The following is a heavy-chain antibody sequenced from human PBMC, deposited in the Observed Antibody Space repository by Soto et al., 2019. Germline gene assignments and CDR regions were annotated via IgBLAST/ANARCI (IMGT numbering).Heavy chain of an antibody. V-gene: IGHV4-59*01. Sequence: KTSETLSLTCTVSGGSMRNYFWTWIRQPPGKGLEWIGYIHYSGTTSFFPSYNPSLRSRVTISEDTSKNQFSLKLFSVTTADTAVYFCAAGEASSRNLAPYYLDFWGQGTLVTVSS. J-gene: IGHJ4*02. CDR1: GGSMRNYF. D-gene: IGHD6-13*01. CDR2: IHYSGTT. CDR3: AAGEASSRNLAPYYLDF.